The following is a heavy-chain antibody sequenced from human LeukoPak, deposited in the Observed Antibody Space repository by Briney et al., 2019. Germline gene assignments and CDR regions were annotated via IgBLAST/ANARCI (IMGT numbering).Heavy chain of an antibody. D-gene: IGHD6-19*01. V-gene: IGHV3-48*03. CDR1: GFTLSSYE. J-gene: IGHJ4*02. CDR3: ARRSGIAVAGAFDY. Sequence: RGSLRLSCAASGFTLSSYEMNWGSQAPGKGLERVSYISSSGSTIYYADSVKGRLTISRDNAKNSLYLQMKSLRAEDTAVYYCARRSGIAVAGAFDYWGQGTLVTVSS. CDR2: ISSSGSTI.